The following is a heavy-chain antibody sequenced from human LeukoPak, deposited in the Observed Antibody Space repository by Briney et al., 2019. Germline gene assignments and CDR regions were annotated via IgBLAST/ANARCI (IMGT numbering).Heavy chain of an antibody. J-gene: IGHJ4*02. V-gene: IGHV3-33*01. CDR2: IWYDGSNK. CDR1: GFTFSSYG. Sequence: GGSLRLSCAASGFTFSSYGMHWVRQAPGKGLEWVAVIWYDGSNKYYADSVKGRFTISRDNSKNTLYLQMNSLRAEDTAVYYCARDADIRALDYWGQGTLVTVSS. CDR3: ARDADIRALDY.